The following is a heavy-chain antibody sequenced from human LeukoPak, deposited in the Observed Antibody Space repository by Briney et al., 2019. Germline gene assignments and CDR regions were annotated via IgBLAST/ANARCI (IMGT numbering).Heavy chain of an antibody. CDR3: ARESGDMYYYGMDV. J-gene: IGHJ6*02. Sequence: GASVKVSCKASGYTFTSYGISWVRQAPGQELEWMGWISAYNGSTNYAQKLQGRVTMTTDTSTSTAYMELRSLRSDDTAVYYCARESGDMYYYGMDVWGQGTTVTVSS. CDR2: ISAYNGST. D-gene: IGHD3-10*01. CDR1: GYTFTSYG. V-gene: IGHV1-18*01.